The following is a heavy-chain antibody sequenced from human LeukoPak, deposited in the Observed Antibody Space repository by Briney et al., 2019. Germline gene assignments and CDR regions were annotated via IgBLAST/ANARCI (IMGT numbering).Heavy chain of an antibody. J-gene: IGHJ4*02. CDR3: TRGASSGYRIDY. D-gene: IGHD5-18*01. CDR2: ISKDGSTT. V-gene: IGHV3-74*01. CDR1: GFTFNNFW. Sequence: GGSLRLSCTASGFTFNNFWMHWVRQTPGKGLVWVSRISKDGSTTNYADSVKGRFTISRDNAKNTLYLQMNSLTAEDTALYYCTRGASSGYRIDYWGQGTLVPVSA.